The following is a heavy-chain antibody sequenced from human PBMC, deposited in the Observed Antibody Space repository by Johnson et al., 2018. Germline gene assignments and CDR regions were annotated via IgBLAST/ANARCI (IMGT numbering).Heavy chain of an antibody. CDR1: GFTFSSYG. J-gene: IGHJ6*03. CDR2: IPYDGSNK. V-gene: IGHV3-30*03. CDR3: TTEYFSYMNG. Sequence: QVQLVQSGGGVVQPGRSLRLSCAASGFTFSSYGMHWVRQAPGKGLEWVAVIPYDGSNKYYADSGKGRFTISRDDSKNTLYLQTNSLQAEDTAVYYCTTEYFSYMNGWGRGTTVTVSS.